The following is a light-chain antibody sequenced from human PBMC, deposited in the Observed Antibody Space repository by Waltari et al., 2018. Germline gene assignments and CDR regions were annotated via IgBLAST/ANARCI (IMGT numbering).Light chain of an antibody. CDR3: QQYDNLPPYT. CDR1: QYLIHS. CDR2: DAS. Sequence: DIQMTQSPSPLSASVGDRVTITCQSSQYLIHSLNWYQKRPGKAPKLLINDASNLEAGVPSRFSGSGSGTDFTFTISSLQPEDIATYYCQQYDNLPPYTFGQGTKLEIK. J-gene: IGKJ2*01. V-gene: IGKV1-33*01.